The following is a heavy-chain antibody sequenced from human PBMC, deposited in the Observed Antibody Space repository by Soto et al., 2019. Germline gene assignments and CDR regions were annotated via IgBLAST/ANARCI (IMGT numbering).Heavy chain of an antibody. J-gene: IGHJ4*02. D-gene: IGHD2-15*01. CDR3: AKDRGRYCSGGTCYLFDS. CDR2: ISYDGTNK. V-gene: IGHV3-30*04. Sequence: QVQLVESGGGVVQPGRSLRLSCVPSGFTFSTYAMHWVRQAPGKGLEWVAIISYDGTNKYYADSVKGRFTISRDNTKNTLYLQMHSLRVEDTALYYCAKDRGRYCSGGTCYLFDSWGQGALVTVSS. CDR1: GFTFSTYA.